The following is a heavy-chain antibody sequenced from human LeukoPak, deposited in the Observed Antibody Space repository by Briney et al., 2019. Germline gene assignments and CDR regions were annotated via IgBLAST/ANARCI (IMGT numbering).Heavy chain of an antibody. CDR1: GGSITSSSW. CDR2: ISNSGNA. Sequence: SETLSLTCAISGGSITSSSWWSWVRQAPGKGLEWIGEISNSGNANYKASLKSRVTISVDKSKNQFSLKMNSVTAADTAVYYCASVPTKKWFANYWGQGTLVTVSS. CDR3: ASVPTKKWFANY. J-gene: IGHJ4*02. V-gene: IGHV4-4*02. D-gene: IGHD3-10*01.